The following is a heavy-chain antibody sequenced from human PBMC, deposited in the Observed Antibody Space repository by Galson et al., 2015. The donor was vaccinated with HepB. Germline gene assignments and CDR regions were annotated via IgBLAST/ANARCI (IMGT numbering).Heavy chain of an antibody. J-gene: IGHJ4*02. CDR3: ARGGGQWLGGSSCGY. Sequence: SLRLSCAASGFTFSSYWMHWVRQAPGKGLVWVSRINSDGSCTSYADSVKGRFTISRDNAKNTLYLQMNSLRSEDTAVYYCARGGGQWLGGSSCGYWGQGTLVTVSS. D-gene: IGHD6-19*01. V-gene: IGHV3-74*01. CDR2: INSDGSCT. CDR1: GFTFSSYW.